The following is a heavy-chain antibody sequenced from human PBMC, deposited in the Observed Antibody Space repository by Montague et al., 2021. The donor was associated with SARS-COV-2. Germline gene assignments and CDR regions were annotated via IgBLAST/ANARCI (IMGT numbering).Heavy chain of an antibody. Sequence: SETLSLTCAVSGDSTMTTNWWSWVRQPPGKGLEWIGEIYQDWSTNYNPSLKSRVTMSVDMSKNQFSLELNSVTAADTALYYCVRAGGLDNRPPVWGQGALVIVSS. CDR2: IYQDWST. J-gene: IGHJ4*02. D-gene: IGHD3/OR15-3a*01. CDR1: GDSTMTTNW. V-gene: IGHV4-4*02. CDR3: VRAGGLDNRPPV.